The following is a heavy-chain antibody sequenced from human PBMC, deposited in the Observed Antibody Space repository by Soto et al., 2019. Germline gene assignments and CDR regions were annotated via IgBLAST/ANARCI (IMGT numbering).Heavy chain of an antibody. D-gene: IGHD1-20*01. CDR2: ISWDDGST. Sequence: GGSLRLSCAASGFTFDDYAMHWVRQAPGKGLEWVSLISWDDGSTYYADSVKGRFTISRDNSKNSLYLQMNSLRAEDTALYYCEKFAPERYNWNYFDYWGQGTLVTVSS. CDR1: GFTFDDYA. CDR3: EKFAPERYNWNYFDY. J-gene: IGHJ4*02. V-gene: IGHV3-43D*03.